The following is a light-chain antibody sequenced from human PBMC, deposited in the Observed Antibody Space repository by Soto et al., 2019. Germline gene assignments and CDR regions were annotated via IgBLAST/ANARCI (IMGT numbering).Light chain of an antibody. CDR3: SSYTSSSTPIYV. CDR1: SSDVGGYNY. CDR2: DVS. V-gene: IGLV2-14*01. J-gene: IGLJ1*01. Sequence: QSALTQPASVSESPGQSITISCTGTSSDVGGYNYVSWYQQHPGKAPKLMIYDVSNRPSGVSNRFSGSKSGNTASLTISGLQAEDEADYYCSSYTSSSTPIYVFGTGTKVHRP.